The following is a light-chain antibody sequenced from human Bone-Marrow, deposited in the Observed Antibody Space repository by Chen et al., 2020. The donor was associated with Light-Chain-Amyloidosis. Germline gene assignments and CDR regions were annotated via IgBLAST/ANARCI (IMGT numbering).Light chain of an antibody. J-gene: IGKJ1*01. V-gene: IGKV3-15*01. Sequence: DIVMTQSPATLSVSPGERATLFCRASQSVSGNLAWYQQSTGQAPRLLIHSASTRATGVPARFSGSGFGTDFTLIISSLQSDDFAMYYCQQYENWPRTFGQGTKVDLK. CDR3: QQYENWPRT. CDR1: QSVSGN. CDR2: SAS.